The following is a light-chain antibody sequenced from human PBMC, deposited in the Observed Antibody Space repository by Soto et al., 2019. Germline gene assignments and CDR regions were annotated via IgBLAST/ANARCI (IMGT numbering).Light chain of an antibody. V-gene: IGKV3-20*01. CDR2: GAS. Sequence: EIVLTQSPGTLSLSPGERSTLSCRSSQSLSSSYLAWYQQKLGQAPRLLVYGASSRATGIPDRFSGSGSGTDFTLTISRLESEDFAVYYCQQYGSSPWTFGQGTKVDIK. J-gene: IGKJ1*01. CDR3: QQYGSSPWT. CDR1: QSLSSSY.